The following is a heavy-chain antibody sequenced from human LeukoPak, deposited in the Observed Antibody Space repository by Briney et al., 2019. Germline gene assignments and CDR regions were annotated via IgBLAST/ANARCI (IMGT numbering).Heavy chain of an antibody. CDR3: ARGRPVLLWFGEPSNWFDP. J-gene: IGHJ5*02. Sequence: PSETLSLTCAVYGGSFSGYYWSWIRQPPGKGLEWIGEINHSGSTNYNPSLKSRVTISVDTSKNQFSLKLSSVTAADTAVYYCARGRPVLLWFGEPSNWFDPWGQGILVTVSS. CDR1: GGSFSGYY. D-gene: IGHD3-10*01. CDR2: INHSGST. V-gene: IGHV4-34*01.